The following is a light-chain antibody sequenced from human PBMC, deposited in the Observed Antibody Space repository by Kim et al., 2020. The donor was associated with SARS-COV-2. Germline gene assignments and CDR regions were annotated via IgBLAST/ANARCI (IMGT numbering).Light chain of an antibody. CDR1: NIGSKS. CDR3: QVWDSGSDHQV. Sequence: SYELIQPPSLSVAPGKTARITCGGNNIGSKSVHWYQQKPGQAPVLVIYYNNDRPSGIPERFSGSNSANTAALTISGVEAGDAADYYCQVWDSGSDHQVFGTGTKVTVL. CDR2: YNN. V-gene: IGLV3-21*04. J-gene: IGLJ1*01.